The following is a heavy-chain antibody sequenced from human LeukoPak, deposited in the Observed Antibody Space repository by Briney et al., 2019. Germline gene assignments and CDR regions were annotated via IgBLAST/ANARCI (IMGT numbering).Heavy chain of an antibody. CDR1: GYTFTSYY. D-gene: IGHD3-22*01. J-gene: IGHJ4*02. Sequence: ASVKVSCKASGYTFTSYYMHWVRQAPGQGLEWMEIINPSGGSTSYAQKFQGRVTMTRDTSTSTVYMELSSLRSEDTAVYYCARDTDSNYYDSSGYSDYWGQGTLVTVSS. CDR3: ARDTDSNYYDSSGYSDY. CDR2: INPSGGST. V-gene: IGHV1-46*01.